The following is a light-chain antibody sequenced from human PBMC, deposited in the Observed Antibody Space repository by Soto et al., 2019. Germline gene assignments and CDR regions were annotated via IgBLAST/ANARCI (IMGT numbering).Light chain of an antibody. V-gene: IGLV2-8*01. CDR1: SSDVGGYNY. CDR2: EVS. CDR3: SSYAGCGV. Sequence: QSALTQPPSASGSPGQSVAISCTGTSSDVGGYNYVSWYQQHPGKAPKLIIYEVSKRPSGVPDRFSGSKSGNTASLTVSGLQAEDEADYYCSSYAGCGVFGGGTKVTVL. J-gene: IGLJ3*02.